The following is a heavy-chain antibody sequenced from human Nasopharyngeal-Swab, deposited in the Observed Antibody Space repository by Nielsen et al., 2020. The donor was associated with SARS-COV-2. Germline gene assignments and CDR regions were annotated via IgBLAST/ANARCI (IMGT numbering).Heavy chain of an antibody. CDR2: IIPILPIT. Sequence: SVKVSCKTSGCTFSSYGISWFRQAPGQGLEWMGGIIPILPITNYAQKFQDRVTITADKSTSTAYMELSSLRSEDTAAYYCARGGWLRKDYYYSYYYMDVWGKGTTVTVSS. D-gene: IGHD5-24*01. V-gene: IGHV1-69*10. CDR1: GCTFSSYG. CDR3: ARGGWLRKDYYYSYYYMDV. J-gene: IGHJ6*03.